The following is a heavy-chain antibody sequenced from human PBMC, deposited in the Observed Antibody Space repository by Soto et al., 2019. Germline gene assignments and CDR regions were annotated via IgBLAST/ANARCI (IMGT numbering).Heavy chain of an antibody. Sequence: QVQVVQTGAEVKKPGASVKVSCKASGYTFSTYAMHWVRQAPGQSLEWMGWLNGGTGQTRYSQKFQDRVIITRDTSASTGDMELSSLTSEYTAVYYCARGKGMEENYFYYGLDIWGQGTTVTVSS. V-gene: IGHV1-3*01. CDR2: LNGGTGQT. D-gene: IGHD1-1*01. J-gene: IGHJ6*02. CDR1: GYTFSTYA. CDR3: ARGKGMEENYFYYGLDI.